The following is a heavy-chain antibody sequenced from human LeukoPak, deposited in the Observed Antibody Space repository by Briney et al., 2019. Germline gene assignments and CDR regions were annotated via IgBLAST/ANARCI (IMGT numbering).Heavy chain of an antibody. D-gene: IGHD1-26*01. J-gene: IGHJ4*02. CDR1: GFTFSSYW. CDR2: IKRDGSEK. CDR3: ARDREWGYVDY. Sequence: PGGSLRLSCVASGFTFSSYWMHWVRLAPGKGLEWVANIKRDGSEKHYVDSVKGRFIVSRDNAKNSLYLQMSSLRADDTAVYYCARDREWGYVDYWGQGTLVTVSS. V-gene: IGHV3-7*01.